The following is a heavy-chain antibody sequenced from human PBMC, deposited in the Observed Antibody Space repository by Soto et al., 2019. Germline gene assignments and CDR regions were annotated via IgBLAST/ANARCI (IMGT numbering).Heavy chain of an antibody. CDR1: GFTFSNYW. V-gene: IGHV3-74*02. D-gene: IGHD2-15*01. CDR2: INSDGSVS. CDR3: ARGDCVGGTCYSMAGSFYYFLEV. J-gene: IGHJ6*03. Sequence: EVQLVESGGGLVQPGGSLRLSCAASGFTFSNYWMYWVRQAPGKGLEWVSRINSDGSVSSYADSVKGRLTISRDNVKNPLYLQMDRRRAEETAVYYCARGDCVGGTCYSMAGSFYYFLEVWGKGTTVTVFS.